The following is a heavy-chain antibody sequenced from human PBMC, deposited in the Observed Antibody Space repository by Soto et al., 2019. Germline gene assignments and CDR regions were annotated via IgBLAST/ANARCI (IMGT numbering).Heavy chain of an antibody. J-gene: IGHJ6*02. CDR3: AREGFDGTEYYYYSYGMDV. V-gene: IGHV3-33*01. D-gene: IGHD1-1*01. CDR2: IWYDGSNK. Sequence: GGSLRLSCAAAGFTFSSYGMHWVRQAPGTGLEWVAVIWYDGSNKYYADSVKGRFTISRDNSKNTLYLQMNSLRAEDTAVYSCAREGFDGTEYYYYSYGMDVCGPGTTVTVS. CDR1: GFTFSSYG.